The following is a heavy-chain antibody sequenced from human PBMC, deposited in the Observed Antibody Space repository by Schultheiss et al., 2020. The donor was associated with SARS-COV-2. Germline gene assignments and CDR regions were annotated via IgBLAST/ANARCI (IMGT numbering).Heavy chain of an antibody. J-gene: IGHJ6*02. Sequence: GGSLRLSCAASGFTFSNAWMSWVRQAPGKGLEWVSSISSSSTYIYYADSVKGRFSISRDNAKNSVYLQMNSLRAEDTAVYYCAREGDTALVLGYFYYGLDVWGQGTTVTVSS. V-gene: IGHV3-21*01. CDR2: ISSSSTYI. D-gene: IGHD5-18*01. CDR1: GFTFSNAW. CDR3: AREGDTALVLGYFYYGLDV.